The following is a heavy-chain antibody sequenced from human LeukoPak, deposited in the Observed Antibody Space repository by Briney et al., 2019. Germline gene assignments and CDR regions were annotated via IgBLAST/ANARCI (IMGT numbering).Heavy chain of an antibody. D-gene: IGHD6-19*01. CDR2: IYYSGST. V-gene: IGHV4-39*01. J-gene: IGHJ5*02. CDR1: GGSISSSSYY. CDR3: ARLDRIAVAGTRGGQPNWFDP. Sequence: PSETLSLTCTVSGGSISSSSYYWGWIRQPPGKGLEWIGSIYYSGSTYYNPSLKSRVTISVDTSKNQFSLKLSPVTAADTAVYYCARLDRIAVAGTRGGQPNWFDPWGQGTLVTVSS.